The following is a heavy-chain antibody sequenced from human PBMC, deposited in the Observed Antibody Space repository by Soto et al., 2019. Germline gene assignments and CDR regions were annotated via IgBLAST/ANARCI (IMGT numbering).Heavy chain of an antibody. Sequence: GSLRLSCAASGFTFSSYGMHWVRQAPGKGLEWVAVIWFDGSNKNYADSVKGRFTISRDNPKNTLFLQLNSVRAEDTAVYYCARDRTRFIAAAGTFDCWGQGTLVTVSS. CDR2: IWFDGSNK. D-gene: IGHD6-13*01. CDR3: ARDRTRFIAAAGTFDC. J-gene: IGHJ4*02. V-gene: IGHV3-33*01. CDR1: GFTFSSYG.